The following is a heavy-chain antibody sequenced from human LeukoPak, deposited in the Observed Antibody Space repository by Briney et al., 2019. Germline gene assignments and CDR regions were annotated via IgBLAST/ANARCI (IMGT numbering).Heavy chain of an antibody. CDR2: IRYDGSNK. CDR1: GFTFSSYG. Sequence: QPGGSLRLSWAASGFTFSSYGMHWVRQAPGKGLEGVAFIRYDGSNKYYAGSVKGRFTNPRDNSKNTLYLQMNSLRAEDTAVYYCAKVREYYYDSSPFDYWGQGTLVTVSS. J-gene: IGHJ4*02. V-gene: IGHV3-30*02. CDR3: AKVREYYYDSSPFDY. D-gene: IGHD3-22*01.